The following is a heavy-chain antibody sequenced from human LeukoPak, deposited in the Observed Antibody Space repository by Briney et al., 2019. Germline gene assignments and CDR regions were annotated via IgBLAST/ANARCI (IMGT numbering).Heavy chain of an antibody. CDR1: GFTFSSYA. J-gene: IGHJ3*02. V-gene: IGHV3-30*04. Sequence: GRSLRLSCAASGFTFSSYAMHWVRQAPGKGLEWVAVISYDGSNKYYADSVKGRFTISRDNSKNTLYLQMNSLRAEDTAVYYCARGLDTYYYDSSGFNDAFDIWGQGTMVTVSS. CDR2: ISYDGSNK. CDR3: ARGLDTYYYDSSGFNDAFDI. D-gene: IGHD3-22*01.